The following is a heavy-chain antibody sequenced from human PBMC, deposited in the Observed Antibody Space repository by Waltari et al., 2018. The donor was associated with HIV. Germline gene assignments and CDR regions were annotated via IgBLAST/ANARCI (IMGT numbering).Heavy chain of an antibody. D-gene: IGHD1-26*01. J-gene: IGHJ4*02. V-gene: IGHV3-9*01. CDR3: AKDLYRKYSGSYLMDH. Sequence: EVQVVESGGGLVQPGRSLRLSCPGSGFIFDDYAMHWVRQVPGKGLEWVSGISWNSGNIGYADSVKGRFTISRDNAKNSLYLQMNSLRTEDTALYFCAKDLYRKYSGSYLMDHWGQGTLVTVSS. CDR2: ISWNSGNI. CDR1: GFIFDDYA.